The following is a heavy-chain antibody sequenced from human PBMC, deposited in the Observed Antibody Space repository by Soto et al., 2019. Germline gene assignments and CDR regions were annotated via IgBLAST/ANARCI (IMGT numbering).Heavy chain of an antibody. Sequence: ASVKVSCKASGYTFTSYDINWVRQATGQGLEWMGWMNPNSGNTGYAQKFQGRVTMTRNTSISAAYMELSSLRSEDTAVYYCARGLTMVYDTPDWFDPWGQGTLVTVSS. J-gene: IGHJ5*02. CDR3: ARGLTMVYDTPDWFDP. V-gene: IGHV1-8*01. CDR2: MNPNSGNT. CDR1: GYTFTSYD. D-gene: IGHD2-8*01.